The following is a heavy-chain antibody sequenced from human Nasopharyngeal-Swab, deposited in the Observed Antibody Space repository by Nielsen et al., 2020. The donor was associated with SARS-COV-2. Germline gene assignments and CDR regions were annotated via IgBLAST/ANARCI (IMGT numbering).Heavy chain of an antibody. D-gene: IGHD3-10*01. V-gene: IGHV4-34*01. J-gene: IGHJ5*02. CDR2: INHSGST. CDR1: GGSFSGYY. Sequence: SETLSLTCAVYGGSFSGYYWSWIRQPPGKGLEWIGEINHSGSTNYNPSLKSRVTISVDTSKNQFSLKLSSVTAADTAVYYCARDGVRGVINWLDPWGQGTLVTVSS. CDR3: ARDGVRGVINWLDP.